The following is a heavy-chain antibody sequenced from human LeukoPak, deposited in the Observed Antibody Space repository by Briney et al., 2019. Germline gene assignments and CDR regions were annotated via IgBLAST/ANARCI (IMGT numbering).Heavy chain of an antibody. Sequence: GGSLRLSCAASGFTFSNYAMSWVRQAPGKGLEWVSATSGRNDRTNYADSVMGRFTISRDNSKNTLYLQMISLRAEDTAVYYCGKVMGQYDSIGPVDYWGQGTLVTVSS. V-gene: IGHV3-23*01. CDR1: GFTFSNYA. J-gene: IGHJ4*02. CDR3: GKVMGQYDSIGPVDY. D-gene: IGHD3-22*01. CDR2: TSGRNDRT.